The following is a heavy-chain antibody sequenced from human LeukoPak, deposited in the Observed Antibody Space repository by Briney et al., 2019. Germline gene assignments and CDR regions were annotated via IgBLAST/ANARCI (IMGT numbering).Heavy chain of an antibody. D-gene: IGHD5-12*01. CDR2: IRWGTA. CDR1: GGSLGDHF. Sequence: KPSETLSLTCTVSGGSLGDHFWTWIRQPAGKGLEWIGRIRWGTAYYNPSLESRVIISLDTSNNQFSLKVTSVTAADTAVYYCARGTERTRISGYYSFDYWGRGILVTVSS. V-gene: IGHV4-4*07. J-gene: IGHJ4*02. CDR3: ARGTERTRISGYYSFDY.